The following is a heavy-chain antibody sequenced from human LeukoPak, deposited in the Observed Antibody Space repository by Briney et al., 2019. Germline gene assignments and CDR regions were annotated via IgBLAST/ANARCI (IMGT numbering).Heavy chain of an antibody. V-gene: IGHV1-2*02. D-gene: IGHD4-17*01. CDR2: INPNSGGT. Sequence: GASVKVSCKASGYSFTGYNMHWVRQAPGQGLEWMGWINPNSGGTNFAQNFQGRVTMTRDMSINTVYMELSRLRSDDTAVYYCARDASAYDGDFDYHYMDVWGKGTTV. CDR3: ARDASAYDGDFDYHYMDV. J-gene: IGHJ6*03. CDR1: GYSFTGYN.